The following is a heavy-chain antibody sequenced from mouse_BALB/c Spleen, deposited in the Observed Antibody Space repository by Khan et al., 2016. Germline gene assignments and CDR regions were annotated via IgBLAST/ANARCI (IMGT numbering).Heavy chain of an antibody. Sequence: VQLQQSGPELVKPGASVKVSCKASGYAFTSYNMYWVKQSHGKSLEWIGYIDPYNGGTSYNQKFKGKATLTVDKSSSTAYMHLHSLTSEDSAVYYCATEDISTVVAKVLDYWGQGTILTVSA. CDR2: IDPYNGGT. CDR3: ATEDISTVVAKVLDY. CDR1: GYAFTSYN. D-gene: IGHD1-1*01. J-gene: IGHJ2*01. V-gene: IGHV1S135*01.